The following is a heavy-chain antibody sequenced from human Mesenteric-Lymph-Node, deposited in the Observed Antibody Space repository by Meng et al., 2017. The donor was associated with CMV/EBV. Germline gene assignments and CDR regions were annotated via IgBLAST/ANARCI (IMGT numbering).Heavy chain of an antibody. CDR3: TTGATVFGVVIMGANF. CDR2: IKTKTDGETT. J-gene: IGHJ4*02. V-gene: IGHV3-15*01. Sequence: GGSLRLSCAASGFTFSSYEMKWVRQAPGKGLEWVGRIKTKTDGETTDYAAPVKGRFIISRDDSENTLYLQMNSLKTEDTAVYYCTTGATVFGVVIMGANFWGQGTLVTVSS. CDR1: GFTFSSYE. D-gene: IGHD3-3*01.